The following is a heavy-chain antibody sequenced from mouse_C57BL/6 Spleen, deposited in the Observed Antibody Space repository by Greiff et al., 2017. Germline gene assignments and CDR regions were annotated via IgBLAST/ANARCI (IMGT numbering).Heavy chain of an antibody. V-gene: IGHV1-55*01. Sequence: QVQLQQPGAELVKPGASVKLSCKASGYTFTSYWMTWVKQRPGQGLEWIGEIYPGSGSTNYNEKFTGKATMTVDTSSSTAYMQLSSLRSEDSAVYYCARRDYDGSHYPDYWGQGTTLTVSS. CDR2: IYPGSGST. CDR1: GYTFTSYW. J-gene: IGHJ2*01. D-gene: IGHD2-3*01. CDR3: ARRDYDGSHYPDY.